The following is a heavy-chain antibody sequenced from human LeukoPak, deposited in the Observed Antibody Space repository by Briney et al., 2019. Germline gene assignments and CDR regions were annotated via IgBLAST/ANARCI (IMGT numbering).Heavy chain of an antibody. CDR1: GGSISSSSYY. V-gene: IGHV4-39*07. CDR2: IYYSGST. D-gene: IGHD3-3*01. CDR3: ARSYDTNFDY. Sequence: KPSETLSLTCTVSGGSISSSSYYWGWIRQPPGEGLEWIGNIYYSGSTYYNPSLKSRVTISVDTSKNQFSLKLSSVAAADTAVYYCARSYDTNFDYWGQGTLVTVSS. J-gene: IGHJ4*02.